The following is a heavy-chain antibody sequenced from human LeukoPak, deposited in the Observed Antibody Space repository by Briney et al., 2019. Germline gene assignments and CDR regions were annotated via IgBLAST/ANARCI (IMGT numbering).Heavy chain of an antibody. V-gene: IGHV3-23*01. J-gene: IGHJ4*02. D-gene: IGHD3-10*01. Sequence: GGSLRLSCAASGFTFSSYGMSWVRQAPGKGLEWVSAISGSGGSTYYADSVKGRFTISRDNAKNSLYLQMNSLRAEDTAVYYCARSGAGSDYWGQGSLVTVS. CDR3: ARSGAGSDY. CDR2: ISGSGGST. CDR1: GFTFSSYG.